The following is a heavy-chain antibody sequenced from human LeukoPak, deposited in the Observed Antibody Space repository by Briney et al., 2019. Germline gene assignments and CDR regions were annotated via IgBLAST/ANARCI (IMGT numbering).Heavy chain of an antibody. V-gene: IGHV1-69*05. CDR2: IIPIFGTA. Sequence: SVKVSCKAFGGTFSSYAISWVRQAPGQGLEWMGGIIPIFGTANYAQKFQGRVTITTDESTSTAYMELSSLRSEDTAVYYCARDLVAIRFLEWSIGGAFDIWGQGTMVTVSS. D-gene: IGHD3-3*01. J-gene: IGHJ3*02. CDR3: ARDLVAIRFLEWSIGGAFDI. CDR1: GGTFSSYA.